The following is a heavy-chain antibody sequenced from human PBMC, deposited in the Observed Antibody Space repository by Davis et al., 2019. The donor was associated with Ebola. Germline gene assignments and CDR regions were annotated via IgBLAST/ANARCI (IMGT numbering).Heavy chain of an antibody. D-gene: IGHD3-16*01. CDR3: ARALRITGLDF. V-gene: IGHV1-69*13. CDR2: IIPIFGTA. J-gene: IGHJ4*02. CDR1: SGTFISYD. Sequence: SVMVSCKASSGTFISYDISCVRHPPGQGLEWTGGIIPIFGTANYAQKFQGRVTISADESTSTMYMELNSLRSGDTAVYYCARALRITGLDFWGQGTLVTVSS.